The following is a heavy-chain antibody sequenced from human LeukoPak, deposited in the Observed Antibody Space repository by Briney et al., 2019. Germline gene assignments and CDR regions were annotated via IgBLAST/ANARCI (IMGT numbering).Heavy chain of an antibody. V-gene: IGHV3-23*01. D-gene: IGHD3-22*01. CDR2: ISDSGGNT. Sequence: GGSLRLSCAVSGITLSNYGMSRVRQAPGKGLEWVAGISDSGGNTNYADSVKGRFTISRDNPKNTLYLQMNSLRAEDTAVYFCAKRGVVIRVILVGFHKQAYYFDSWGQGALVTVSS. J-gene: IGHJ4*02. CDR3: AKRGVVIRVILVGFHKQAYYFDS. CDR1: GITLSNYG.